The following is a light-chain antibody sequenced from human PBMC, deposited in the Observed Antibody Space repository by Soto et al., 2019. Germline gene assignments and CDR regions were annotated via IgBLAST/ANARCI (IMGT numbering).Light chain of an antibody. V-gene: IGKV3-15*01. CDR3: QQYNNWPPWT. CDR1: QSVSSN. CDR2: GAS. J-gene: IGKJ1*01. Sequence: EMVMTQSPATLSVSPGERATLSCRASQSVSSNLAWYQQKPSQAPRLLIYGASTRATGNPARFSGGGSGTECTLTISSLQSEDFAVYYCQQYNNWPPWTFGQGTKVEIK.